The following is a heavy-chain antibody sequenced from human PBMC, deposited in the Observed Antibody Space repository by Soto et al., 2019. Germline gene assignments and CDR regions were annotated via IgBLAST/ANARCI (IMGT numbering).Heavy chain of an antibody. CDR3: ATVGSTWPNWFSDL. CDR2: IYHSGST. V-gene: IGHV4-30-4*01. D-gene: IGHD6-13*01. Sequence: QVQLQESGPGLVKPSQTLSLTCTISGGSISSGDYYWSWFRQPPGKGREWIGYIYHSGSTYYNPSLKSRVTISMATSKNQFSLKVTSVTAADTAMYYCATVGSTWPNWFSDLWGRGTLVTVSS. CDR1: GGSISSGDYY. J-gene: IGHJ2*01.